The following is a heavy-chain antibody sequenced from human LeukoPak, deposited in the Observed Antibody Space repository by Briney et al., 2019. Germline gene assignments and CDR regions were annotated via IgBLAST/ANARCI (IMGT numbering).Heavy chain of an antibody. V-gene: IGHV3-30-3*01. CDR2: IAYDGSNK. Sequence: PGGSLRLSCAASGFTFSSYAVHWVRQAPGKGLEWVAVIAYDGSNKFYADSVKGRFTISRDNSKNTLYLQMNSLRAEDTAVYYCVRDRMDYVWGTYRPWYYFDYWGQGTLVTVSS. CDR3: VRDRMDYVWGTYRPWYYFDY. D-gene: IGHD3-16*02. J-gene: IGHJ4*02. CDR1: GFTFSSYA.